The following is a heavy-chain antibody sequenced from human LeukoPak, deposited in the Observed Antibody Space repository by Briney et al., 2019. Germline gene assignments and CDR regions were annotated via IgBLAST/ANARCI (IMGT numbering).Heavy chain of an antibody. CDR1: GFTFSSYA. CDR2: ISGSGGST. CDR3: AKDGVPFSRGNWIDP. D-gene: IGHD3-3*02. V-gene: IGHV3-23*01. J-gene: IGHJ5*02. Sequence: QTGGSLRLSCAASGFTFSSYAMSWVRQAPVKGLEWVSAISGSGGSTYYADSVKGRFTISRDNSKNTLYLQMNSLRAEDTAVYYCAKDGVPFSRGNWIDPWGQGTLVTVSS.